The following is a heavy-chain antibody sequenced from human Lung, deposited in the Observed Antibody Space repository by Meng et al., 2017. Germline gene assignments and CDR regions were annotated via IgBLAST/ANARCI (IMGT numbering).Heavy chain of an antibody. Sequence: KVSCKGSGYRFGGYWIGWVRQTSGKGLEWMGIIYPDDSETRYSPSFQGQVTISVDKSISTAYLQWTSLKASDTAMYYCARGLYSSGWYPDYWGQGTLVNVSS. D-gene: IGHD6-19*01. CDR1: GYRFGGYW. V-gene: IGHV5-51*01. J-gene: IGHJ4*02. CDR3: ARGLYSSGWYPDY. CDR2: IYPDDSET.